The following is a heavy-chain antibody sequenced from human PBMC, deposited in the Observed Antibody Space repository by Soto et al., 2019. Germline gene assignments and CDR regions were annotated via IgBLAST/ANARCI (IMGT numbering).Heavy chain of an antibody. CDR3: ARVPLAEDIVVLVAAIGPEGMDV. CDR1: GGTFSSYA. V-gene: IGHV1-69*06. Sequence: GASVKVSCKASGGTFSSYAISWVRQAPGQGLEWMGGIIPIFGTANYAQKFQGRVTITADKSTSTAYMELSSLRSEDTAVYYCARVPLAEDIVVLVAAIGPEGMDVWGQGTTVTVSS. D-gene: IGHD2-15*01. CDR2: IIPIFGTA. J-gene: IGHJ6*02.